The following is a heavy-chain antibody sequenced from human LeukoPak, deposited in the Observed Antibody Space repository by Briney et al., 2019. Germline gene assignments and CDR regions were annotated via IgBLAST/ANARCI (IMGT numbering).Heavy chain of an antibody. J-gene: IGHJ4*02. CDR1: GFTFDDCA. Sequence: GRSLRLSCAASGFTFDDCAMHWVRQAPGKGLEWVSGISWNSGSIGYADSVKGRFTISRDNAKNSLYLQMNSLRAEDTALYYCAKGYYQTESPFDYWGQGTLVTVSS. D-gene: IGHD3-16*01. V-gene: IGHV3-9*01. CDR2: ISWNSGSI. CDR3: AKGYYQTESPFDY.